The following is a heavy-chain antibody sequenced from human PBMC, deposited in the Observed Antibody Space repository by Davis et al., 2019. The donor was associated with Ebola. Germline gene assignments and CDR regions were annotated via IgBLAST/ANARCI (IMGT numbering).Heavy chain of an antibody. CDR2: IYGGDNT. Sequence: GESLEISCAASGFTVSNNYMTWVRQAPGKGLEWISIIYGGDNTYYADSVKGRFTISRDNSKNTLYLQMNSLRVEDTAVYYCARAGEVRLEVLFWEFYFDFWGRGSLVTVSS. J-gene: IGHJ4*02. D-gene: IGHD5-12*01. CDR3: ARAGEVRLEVLFWEFYFDF. V-gene: IGHV3-66*01. CDR1: GFTVSNNY.